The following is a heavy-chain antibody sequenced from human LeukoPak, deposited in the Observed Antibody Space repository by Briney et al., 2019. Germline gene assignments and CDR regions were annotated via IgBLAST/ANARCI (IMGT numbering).Heavy chain of an antibody. CDR3: ARGLNTSPGVDY. CDR1: GFIFSNYW. D-gene: IGHD1/OR15-1a*01. V-gene: IGHV3-7*01. Sequence: GGSLRLSCTASGFIFSNYWVNWVRQVPGKGLEWVANIKEDGSEKDYVDSVKGRFTISRDNAKNSLFLQMNSLRGEDTAVYYCARGLNTSPGVDYWGQGTLVTVSS. CDR2: IKEDGSEK. J-gene: IGHJ4*02.